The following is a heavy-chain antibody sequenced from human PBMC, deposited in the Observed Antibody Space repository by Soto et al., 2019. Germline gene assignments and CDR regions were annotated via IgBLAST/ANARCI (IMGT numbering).Heavy chain of an antibody. CDR3: ARARDSSGYYPLGAFDI. CDR1: GYTFTSYY. D-gene: IGHD3-22*01. Sequence: ASVKVSCKASGYTFTSYYMHWVRQAPGQGLEWMGIINPSGGSTSYAQKFQGRVTMTRDTSTSTVYMELSSLRSEDTAVYYCARARDSSGYYPLGAFDIWGQGTMATVSS. V-gene: IGHV1-46*01. CDR2: INPSGGST. J-gene: IGHJ3*02.